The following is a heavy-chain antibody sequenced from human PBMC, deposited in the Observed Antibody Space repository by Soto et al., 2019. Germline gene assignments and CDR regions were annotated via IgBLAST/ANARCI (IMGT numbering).Heavy chain of an antibody. D-gene: IGHD2-15*01. CDR2: ISGSGGST. J-gene: IGHJ5*02. V-gene: IGHV3-23*01. CDR1: GFTFSSYV. CDR3: AKGGYCSGGSCYVNWFDP. Sequence: PGGSLRLSCAASGFTFSSYVMSWVRQAPGKGLEWVSVISGSGGSTYYADSVKGRFTISRDNSKNTLYLQMNSLRAEDTAVYYCAKGGYCSGGSCYVNWFDPWGQGTLVTVSS.